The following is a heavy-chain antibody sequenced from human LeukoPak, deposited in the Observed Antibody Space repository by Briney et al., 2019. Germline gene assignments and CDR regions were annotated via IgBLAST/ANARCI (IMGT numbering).Heavy chain of an antibody. V-gene: IGHV1-46*01. CDR2: INPSGGST. CDR1: GYTFTSYY. CDR3: ARDLCSSTSCYTGDGFDP. Sequence: WASVKVSCKASGYTFTSYYMHWVRQAPGQGLEWMGIINPSGGSTSYAQKFQGRVTMTRDTSTSTVYMELSSLRSEDTAVYYCARDLCSSTSCYTGDGFDPWGQGTLVTVSS. J-gene: IGHJ5*02. D-gene: IGHD2-2*02.